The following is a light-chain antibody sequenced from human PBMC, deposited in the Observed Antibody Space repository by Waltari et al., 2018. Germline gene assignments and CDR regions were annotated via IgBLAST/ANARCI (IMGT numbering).Light chain of an antibody. CDR2: KNN. CDR1: RSTSGLNS. Sequence: QFVLTQSPSASGTPGQRVTISCSGSRSTSGLNSIYWYQQLPGAPPKLLISKNNQRSSGVPDRFSASKSGTSASLAISGLRSEDEADYFCAARDDSLNWVFGGGTKLTVL. CDR3: AARDDSLNWV. J-gene: IGLJ3*02. V-gene: IGLV1-47*01.